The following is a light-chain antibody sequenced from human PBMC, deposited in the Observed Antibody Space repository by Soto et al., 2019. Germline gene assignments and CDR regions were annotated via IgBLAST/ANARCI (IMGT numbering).Light chain of an antibody. J-gene: IGKJ4*01. CDR1: QSIDTW. CDR2: KAS. V-gene: IGKV1-5*03. Sequence: DIHMTQSPSTLSSSLGGRVTITFLASQSIDTWLAWHQQKPGKAPKLLISKASSLESGVPSRFSGSGSGTEFTLTISSLQPDDSGSYYCQQHKSYPVTFGGGTKVDIK. CDR3: QQHKSYPVT.